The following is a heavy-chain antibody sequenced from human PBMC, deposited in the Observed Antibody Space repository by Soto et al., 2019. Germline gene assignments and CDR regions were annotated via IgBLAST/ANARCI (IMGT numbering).Heavy chain of an antibody. CDR1: GGSISSSSYY. V-gene: IGHV4-39*01. Sequence: SETLSLTCTVSGGSISSSSYYWGWIRQPPGKGLEWIGSIYYSGSTYYNPSLKSRVTISVDASKNQFSLKLSSVTAADTVVYYCARLLLRFLEWLLRLLYYYMDVWGKGTTVTVSS. J-gene: IGHJ6*03. CDR2: IYYSGST. CDR3: ARLLLRFLEWLLRLLYYYMDV. D-gene: IGHD3-3*01.